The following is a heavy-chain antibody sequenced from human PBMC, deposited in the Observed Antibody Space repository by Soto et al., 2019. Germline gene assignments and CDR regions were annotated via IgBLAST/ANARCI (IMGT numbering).Heavy chain of an antibody. CDR2: IYYSGNT. CDR3: ARDRSYYGVDY. V-gene: IGHV4-31*03. J-gene: IGHJ4*02. Sequence: PSETLSLTCTVSGGSISSGGYYWSWIRQLPGKGLEWIGYIYYSGNTYYNPSLRSRVTISVDTSKNQFSLKLTSVTAADTAVYYCARDRSYYGVDYWGQGTLVTVSS. D-gene: IGHD1-26*01. CDR1: GGSISSGGYY.